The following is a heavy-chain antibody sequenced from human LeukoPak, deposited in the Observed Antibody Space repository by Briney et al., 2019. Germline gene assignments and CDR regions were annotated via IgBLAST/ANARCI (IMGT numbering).Heavy chain of an antibody. CDR3: VRGLVKKLVRRQIYYYMDV. CDR1: GGSVSDYY. D-gene: IGHD6-6*01. V-gene: IGHV4-34*01. CDR2: INQSGSP. Sequence: SETLSLTCGIPGGSVSDYYWSWIRQTPGEGLEWIGEINQSGSPKYNPSLKSRVAIFVDTSSNQLSLNVTSVTAADTAVYYCVRGLVKKLVRRQIYYYMDVWGKGTTVIVSS. J-gene: IGHJ6*03.